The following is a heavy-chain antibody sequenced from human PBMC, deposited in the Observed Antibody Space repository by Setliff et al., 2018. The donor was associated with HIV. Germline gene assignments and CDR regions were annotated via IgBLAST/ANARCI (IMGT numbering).Heavy chain of an antibody. CDR2: ISYSGST. J-gene: IGHJ6*03. Sequence: SETLSLTCTVSGDTISRGGYYWQWIRQHPGGGLDWIGYISYSGSTFYNPSLKSRVTMSLDTSYNQFSLKLNSVTAADTAVFYCATGRLYCYMDVWGKGTTVTVSS. CDR1: GDTISRGGYY. D-gene: IGHD1-1*01. V-gene: IGHV4-31*03. CDR3: ATGRLYCYMDV.